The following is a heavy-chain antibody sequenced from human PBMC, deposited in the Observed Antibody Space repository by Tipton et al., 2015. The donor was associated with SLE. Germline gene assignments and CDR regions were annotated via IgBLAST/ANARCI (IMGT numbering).Heavy chain of an antibody. D-gene: IGHD2/OR15-2a*01. CDR2: ISYDGNNK. Sequence: LSLTCTVSGGSISSNGYYWSWVRQAPGKGLEWAAVISYDGNNKYYANSLKGRFAISRDNSRNTLYLQMNSLRVEDTALYYCAKDVGNIWSTAGHFDLWGRGTLVTVSS. CDR1: GGSISSNG. J-gene: IGHJ2*01. V-gene: IGHV3-30*18. CDR3: AKDVGNIWSTAGHFDL.